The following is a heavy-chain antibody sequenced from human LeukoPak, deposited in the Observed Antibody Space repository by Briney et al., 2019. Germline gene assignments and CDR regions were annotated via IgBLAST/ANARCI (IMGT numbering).Heavy chain of an antibody. J-gene: IGHJ1*01. CDR1: GASISTYY. V-gene: IGHV4-59*01. CDR3: ARVRGTFETD. Sequence: SETLFLTCTVSGASISTYYWSWIRQPPGKGLEWIGYLYYSGSTTYSPSLKSRVTMSVGTSKSQFSLKLNSVTAADTAIYYCARVRGTFETDWGQGTLVTVSS. D-gene: IGHD2/OR15-2a*01. CDR2: LYYSGST.